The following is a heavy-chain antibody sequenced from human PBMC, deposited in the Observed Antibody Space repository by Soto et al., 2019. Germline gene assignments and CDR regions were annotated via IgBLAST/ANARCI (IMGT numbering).Heavy chain of an antibody. V-gene: IGHV4-59*01. D-gene: IGHD3-10*01. CDR1: GGSISSYY. CDR3: ARDLGVRGVILGPDYYYGMDV. CDR2: IYYSGST. Sequence: SETLSLTCKVSGGSISSYYWSWMPQPPVKGLEWIGYIYYSGSTNYTPSLKSRVTISVDTSKNQFSLKLSSVTAADTAVYYCARDLGVRGVILGPDYYYGMDVWGQGTTVTVSS. J-gene: IGHJ6*02.